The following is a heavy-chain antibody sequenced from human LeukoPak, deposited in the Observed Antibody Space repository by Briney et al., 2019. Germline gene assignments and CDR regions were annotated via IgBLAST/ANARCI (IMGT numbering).Heavy chain of an antibody. CDR3: MRGGGDY. CDR2: IKPGGGER. D-gene: IGHD3-16*01. J-gene: IGHJ4*02. CDR1: GITLSTYG. Sequence: GGSLRLSCVASGITLSTYGMNWVRQPPGKGLEWVANIKPGGGERYYVDSVKGRFTITRDNAKNSGDLQMSSLRVEDTAVYYCMRGGGDYWGQGTLVTVSS. V-gene: IGHV3-7*01.